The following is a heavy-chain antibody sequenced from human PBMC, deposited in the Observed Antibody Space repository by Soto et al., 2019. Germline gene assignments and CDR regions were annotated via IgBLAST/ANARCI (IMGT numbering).Heavy chain of an antibody. V-gene: IGHV1-18*01. Sequence: ASVKVSCKAAGYTFTSYGISWVRQAPGQGLEWMGWISAYNGNTNYAQKLQGRVTMTTDTSTGTAYMELRSLRSDDTAVYYCARGKYDFWSGHASYYYGMDVWGQGTTVTVSS. D-gene: IGHD3-3*01. CDR3: ARGKYDFWSGHASYYYGMDV. CDR1: GYTFTSYG. J-gene: IGHJ6*02. CDR2: ISAYNGNT.